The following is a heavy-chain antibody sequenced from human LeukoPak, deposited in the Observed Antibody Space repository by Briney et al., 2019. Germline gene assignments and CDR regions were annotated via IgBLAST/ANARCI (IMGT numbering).Heavy chain of an antibody. CDR3: ASSPGGSYFEYYFDY. CDR2: IYYSGST. V-gene: IGHV4-39*01. J-gene: IGHJ4*02. D-gene: IGHD1-26*01. Sequence: SETLSLTCTVSGGSISSSSYYWGWIRQPPGKGLEWIGSIYYSGSTYYNPSLKSRVTISVDTSKNQFSLKLSSVTAADTAVYYCASSPGGSYFEYYFDYWGQGTLVTVSS. CDR1: GGSISSSSYY.